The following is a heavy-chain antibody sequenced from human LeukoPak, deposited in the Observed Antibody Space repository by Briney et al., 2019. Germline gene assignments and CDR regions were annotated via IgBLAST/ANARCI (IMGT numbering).Heavy chain of an antibody. CDR2: INHSGST. Sequence: PSETLSLTCTVYGESFSGYYWSWIRQPPGKGLEWIGEINHSGSTHYNPSLKSRVTISLDTSKNQFSLKLSSVTAADTAVYYCARGTDSLFDYWGQGTLVTVSS. D-gene: IGHD3-22*01. CDR3: ARGTDSLFDY. CDR1: GESFSGYY. V-gene: IGHV4-34*01. J-gene: IGHJ4*02.